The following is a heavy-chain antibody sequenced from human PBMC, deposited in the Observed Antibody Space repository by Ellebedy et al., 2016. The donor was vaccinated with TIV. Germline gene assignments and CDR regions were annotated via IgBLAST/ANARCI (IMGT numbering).Heavy chain of an antibody. CDR3: AKDFSLWNYYDSSGYYQPRIFDY. D-gene: IGHD3-22*01. V-gene: IGHV3-23*01. CDR2: ISGSGGST. Sequence: GGSLRLXXAASGFTFSSYAMSWVRQAPGKGLEWVSAISGSGGSTYYADSVKGRFTISRDNSKNTLYLQMNSLRAEDTAVYYCAKDFSLWNYYDSSGYYQPRIFDYWGQGTLVTVSS. CDR1: GFTFSSYA. J-gene: IGHJ4*02.